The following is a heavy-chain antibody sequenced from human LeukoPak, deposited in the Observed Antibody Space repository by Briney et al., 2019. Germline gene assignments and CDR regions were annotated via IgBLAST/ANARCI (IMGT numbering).Heavy chain of an antibody. CDR2: INHSGST. J-gene: IGHJ5*02. Sequence: SETLSLTCAVYGGSFSGYYWSWIRQPPGKGLEWIGEINHSGSTNYNPSLKSRVTISVDTSKNQFSLKLSSVTAADTAVYYCARGRLIVVVVAVTPNWFDPWGQGTLVTVSS. D-gene: IGHD2-15*01. CDR3: ARGRLIVVVVAVTPNWFDP. V-gene: IGHV4-34*01. CDR1: GGSFSGYY.